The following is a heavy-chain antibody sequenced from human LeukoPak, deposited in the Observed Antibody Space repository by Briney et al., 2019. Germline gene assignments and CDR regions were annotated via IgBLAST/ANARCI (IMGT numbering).Heavy chain of an antibody. J-gene: IGHJ4*02. CDR2: ISGNENYI. CDR1: GFLFSSFS. CDR3: ARDRLYGDYDSNFDY. D-gene: IGHD4-17*01. V-gene: IGHV3-21*01. Sequence: QSGGSLRLSCAASGFLFSSFSMNWVRQAPGKGLEWVSSISGNENYIFYAESVRGRFTISRDNAGNSLFLQMNSLRADDTAVYYCARDRLYGDYDSNFDYWGQGTLVAVSS.